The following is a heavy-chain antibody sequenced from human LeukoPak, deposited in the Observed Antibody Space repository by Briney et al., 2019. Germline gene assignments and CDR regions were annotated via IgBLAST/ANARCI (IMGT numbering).Heavy chain of an antibody. J-gene: IGHJ4*02. V-gene: IGHV1-69*13. CDR3: ARDRDGYSSGWYLDY. CDR1: GGTFSSYA. Sequence: SVNVSCKASGGTFSSYAISWVRQAPGQGLEWMGGIIPIFGTANYAQKFQGRVTITADESTSTAYMELSSLRSEDTAAYYCARDRDGYSSGWYLDYWGQGTLVTVSS. D-gene: IGHD6-19*01. CDR2: IIPIFGTA.